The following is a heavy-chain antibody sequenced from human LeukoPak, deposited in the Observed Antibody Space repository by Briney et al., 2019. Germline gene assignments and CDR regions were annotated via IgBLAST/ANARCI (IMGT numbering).Heavy chain of an antibody. CDR1: GGSISSYY. V-gene: IGHV4-4*07. Sequence: PSETLSLTCTVSGGSISSYYWSWIRQPAGKGLDWIGRIYSSGSTNYNPSLKSRVTMSVDTSRNQFSLKLSSVTAADTAVYYCARGPLRFDPWGQGTLVTVSS. J-gene: IGHJ5*02. CDR2: IYSSGST. CDR3: ARGPLRFDP.